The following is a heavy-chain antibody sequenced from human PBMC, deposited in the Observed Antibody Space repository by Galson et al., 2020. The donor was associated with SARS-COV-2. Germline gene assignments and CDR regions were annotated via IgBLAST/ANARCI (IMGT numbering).Heavy chain of an antibody. J-gene: IGHJ6*02. V-gene: IGHV3-73*01. CDR1: GFTFSGSA. CDR2: IRSKANSYAT. CDR3: NGRITMVRGPGDYYGMDV. D-gene: IGHD3-10*01. Sequence: GGSLRLSCAASGFTFSGSAMHWVRQASGKGLEWVGRIRSKANSYATAYAASVKGRFTISRDDSKNTAYLQMNSLKTEDTAVYYCNGRITMVRGPGDYYGMDVWGQGTTVTVSS.